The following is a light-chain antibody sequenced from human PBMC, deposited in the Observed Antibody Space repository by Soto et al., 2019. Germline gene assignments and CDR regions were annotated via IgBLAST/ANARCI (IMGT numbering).Light chain of an antibody. CDR3: QQYYNWPPLT. CDR1: QSVTSN. Sequence: EIVMTQSPATLSVSPGERATLSCRASQSVTSNLAWYKQKPGQAPRLLIYGASTRATGIPARFSGSGSGTEFTLTISSLQSEDFAVYYCQQYYNWPPLTFGGGTKVEIK. V-gene: IGKV3-15*01. CDR2: GAS. J-gene: IGKJ4*01.